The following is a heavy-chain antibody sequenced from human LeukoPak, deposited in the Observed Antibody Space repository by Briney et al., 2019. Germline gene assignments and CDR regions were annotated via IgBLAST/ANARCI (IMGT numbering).Heavy chain of an antibody. CDR2: INSDGSST. D-gene: IGHD1-26*01. Sequence: GGSLRPSCAASGFTFSSYWMPWVRQAPGKGLVWVSRINSDGSSTSYADSVKGRFTISRDNAKNTLYLQMNSLRAEDTAVYYCARVLDGVGATRSFDYWGQGTLVTVSS. CDR3: ARVLDGVGATRSFDY. CDR1: GFTFSSYW. J-gene: IGHJ4*02. V-gene: IGHV3-74*01.